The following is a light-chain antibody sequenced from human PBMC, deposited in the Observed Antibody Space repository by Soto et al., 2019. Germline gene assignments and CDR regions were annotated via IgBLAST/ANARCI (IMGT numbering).Light chain of an antibody. Sequence: DIQITQSPSTRSASVGDRVTITCRASQSVSTWLAWYQQKPGKAPKLLIYKASNLESGVPSRFTGSGSGTEFTLTISSLQPEDFATYYCLQHNSYPLTFGGGTKVDIK. J-gene: IGKJ4*01. CDR2: KAS. CDR3: LQHNSYPLT. V-gene: IGKV1-5*03. CDR1: QSVSTW.